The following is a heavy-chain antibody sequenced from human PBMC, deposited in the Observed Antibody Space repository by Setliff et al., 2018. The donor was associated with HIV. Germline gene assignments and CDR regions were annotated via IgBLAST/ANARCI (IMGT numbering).Heavy chain of an antibody. V-gene: IGHV4-59*01. CDR3: ARDSDYYDSSGRHIRLFDY. CDR2: IYYSGST. CDR1: GGSISSYY. D-gene: IGHD3-22*01. J-gene: IGHJ4*02. Sequence: SETLSLTCAVSGGSISSYYWSWIRQPPGKGLEWIGYIYYSGSTNYNPSLKSRVTISVDTSKNQFSLKLSSVTATDTAVYYWARDSDYYDSSGRHIRLFDYWGQGTLVTVSS.